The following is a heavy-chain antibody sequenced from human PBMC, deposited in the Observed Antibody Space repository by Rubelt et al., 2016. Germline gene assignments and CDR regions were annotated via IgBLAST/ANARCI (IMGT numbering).Heavy chain of an antibody. CDR1: GGSISDYH. D-gene: IGHD6-13*01. V-gene: IGHV4-59*12. J-gene: IGHJ6*02. CDR3: ARGVAAAGSSYYYGMDV. Sequence: QVKLQESGPGLVKPSETLSLTCTVSGGSISDYHWSWIRQPPGKGLEWIGYVHYTGSTNYNPSLESRVVISVDTSKNQFTLKLSSVTAADTAVYYCARGVAAAGSSYYYGMDVWGQGTTVTVSS. CDR2: VHYTGST.